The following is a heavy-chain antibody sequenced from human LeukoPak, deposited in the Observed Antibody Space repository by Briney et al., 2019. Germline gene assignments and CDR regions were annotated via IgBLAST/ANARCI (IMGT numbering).Heavy chain of an antibody. CDR3: AKNGDRGAYCSGGSCYPYYYYYMDV. Sequence: GGSLRLSCAASGFTFSSYGMSWVRQAPGKGLEWVSAISTTGGSTYYADSVKGRFTISRDNSKNTLYLQMNGLRAEDTAIYYCAKNGDRGAYCSGGSCYPYYYYYMDVWGKGTTVTISS. J-gene: IGHJ6*03. CDR1: GFTFSSYG. CDR2: ISTTGGST. D-gene: IGHD2-15*01. V-gene: IGHV3-23*01.